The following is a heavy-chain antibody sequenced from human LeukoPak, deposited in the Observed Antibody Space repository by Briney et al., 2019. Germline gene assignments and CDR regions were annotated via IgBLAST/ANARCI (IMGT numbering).Heavy chain of an antibody. V-gene: IGHV3-23*01. CDR3: AKYYGDYYYYYYMDV. CDR1: GFTFSSYA. Sequence: PGGSLRLFCAASGFTFSSYAMSWVRQAPGKGLEWVSTISGSAGSTYYADSVKGRFTISRDNSKNTLYLQMNSLRAEDTAVYYCAKYYGDYYYYYYMDVWGKGTTVIVSS. CDR2: ISGSAGST. J-gene: IGHJ6*03. D-gene: IGHD4-17*01.